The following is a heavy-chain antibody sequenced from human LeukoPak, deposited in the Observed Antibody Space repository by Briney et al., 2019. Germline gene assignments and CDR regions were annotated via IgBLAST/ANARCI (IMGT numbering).Heavy chain of an antibody. CDR2: LSYDGSDK. Sequence: PGGSLRLSSAPSGFTFSSFGMQWVRQPPGKGLELVAVLSYDGSDKYYADSVKSRFTISRDNSKCTLYLQMNSLRAEDTAVNYCAKDQTHCSGGCCHYFDYWGRGTLVSVSS. D-gene: IGHD2-15*01. V-gene: IGHV3-30*18. CDR3: AKDQTHCSGGCCHYFDY. J-gene: IGHJ4*02. CDR1: GFTFSSFG.